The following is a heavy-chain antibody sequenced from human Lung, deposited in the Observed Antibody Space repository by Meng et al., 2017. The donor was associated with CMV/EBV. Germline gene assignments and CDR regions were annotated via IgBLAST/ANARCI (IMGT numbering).Heavy chain of an antibody. J-gene: IGHJ6*02. CDR3: ARDGTLSPYYYYYGMDI. V-gene: IGHV3-7*01. Sequence: GGSXRLXCAASGFTFSSYWMSWVRQAPGKGLEWVANINQDGNEEYYVDSLKGRFTISRDNAKNSLYLQMTSLRAEDTAVYYCARDGTLSPYYYYYGMDILGQGXTVTVSS. CDR1: GFTFSSYW. CDR2: INQDGNEE.